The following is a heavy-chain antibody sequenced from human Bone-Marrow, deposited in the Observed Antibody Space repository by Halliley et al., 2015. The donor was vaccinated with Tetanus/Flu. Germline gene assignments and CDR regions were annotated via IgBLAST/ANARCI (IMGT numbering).Heavy chain of an antibody. D-gene: IGHD2-2*01. CDR2: INQDGSDI. CDR3: ARAGGYCNSTVCYWGVDY. CDR1: GFTFSSYW. V-gene: IGHV3-7*03. J-gene: IGHJ4*02. Sequence: SLRLSCGASGFTFSSYWMNWVRQAPGKGLEWVANINQDGSDISYVDSVKGRFTISRDNAKNSLYLQLNTLRAEDTAVYYCARAGGYCNSTVCYWGVDYWGQGALVTVSS.